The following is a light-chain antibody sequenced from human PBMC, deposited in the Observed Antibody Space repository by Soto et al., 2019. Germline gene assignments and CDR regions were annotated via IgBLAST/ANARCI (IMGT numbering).Light chain of an antibody. V-gene: IGKV1-39*01. Sequence: DIQMTQSPSSLSASEGDRVTITCRASQSISSYLNWYQQKPGKAPKLLIYAASTLQSGVPSRFSGSGSGTDFTLTISSLQPEDFATYYCQESYSTPRWTFGQGTKVDIK. CDR2: AAS. CDR1: QSISSY. CDR3: QESYSTPRWT. J-gene: IGKJ1*01.